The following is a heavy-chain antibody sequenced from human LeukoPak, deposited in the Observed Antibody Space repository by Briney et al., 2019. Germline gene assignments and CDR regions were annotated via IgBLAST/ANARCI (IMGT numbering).Heavy chain of an antibody. CDR3: ARATETFSWFLQH. D-gene: IGHD6-13*01. CDR2: LSNSGST. V-gene: IGHV4-59*01. Sequence: SETLSLTCSVSGGSIGSYYWSWIRQPPGKGLEWIGHLSNSGSTNHNPSLKSRVTISVDTSKNQFSLKLNSVTAADTAVYYCARATETFSWFLQHWGQGTLVTVSS. CDR1: GGSIGSYY. J-gene: IGHJ1*01.